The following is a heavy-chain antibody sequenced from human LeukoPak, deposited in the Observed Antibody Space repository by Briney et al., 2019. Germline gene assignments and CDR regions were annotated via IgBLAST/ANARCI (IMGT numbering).Heavy chain of an antibody. V-gene: IGHV1-46*01. D-gene: IGHD3-9*01. CDR2: INPSGGST. CDR1: GYTFTSYY. J-gene: IGHJ4*02. CDR3: ARVEGYDILTGYYDRQDTFDY. Sequence: ASVKVSCKASGYTFTSYYMHWVRQAPGQGLEWMGIINPSGGSTSYAQKFQGRVTMTRDTSTSTVYMELRSLRSDDTAVYYCARVEGYDILTGYYDRQDTFDYWGQGTLVTVSS.